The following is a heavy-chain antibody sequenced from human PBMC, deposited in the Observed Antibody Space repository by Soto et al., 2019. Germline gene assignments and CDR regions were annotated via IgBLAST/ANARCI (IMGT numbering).Heavy chain of an antibody. V-gene: IGHV4-59*01. CDR2: IYYSGST. J-gene: IGHJ3*02. CDR1: GGSISSYY. Sequence: SETLSLTCTVSGGSISSYYWSWVRQPPGKGLEWIGYIYYSGSTNYNPSLKSRVTISVDTSKNQFSLKLSSVTAADTAVYYCARDYGRSGSPGAFDIWGQGTMVTVSS. CDR3: ARDYGRSGSPGAFDI. D-gene: IGHD1-26*01.